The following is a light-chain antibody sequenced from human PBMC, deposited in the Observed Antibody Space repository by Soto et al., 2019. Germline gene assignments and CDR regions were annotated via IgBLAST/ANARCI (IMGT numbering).Light chain of an antibody. Sequence: QSVLTLPPSASGAPGQGVTISCSGSTSNIGSNYVYWYQQLPGTAPKLLIYRNNQRPSGVPDRFSGYKSGTSASLAISGIRSDDEADYFCATWDDSLNGFFVFGTGTKVTVL. J-gene: IGLJ1*01. CDR2: RNN. V-gene: IGLV1-47*01. CDR3: ATWDDSLNGFFV. CDR1: TSNIGSNY.